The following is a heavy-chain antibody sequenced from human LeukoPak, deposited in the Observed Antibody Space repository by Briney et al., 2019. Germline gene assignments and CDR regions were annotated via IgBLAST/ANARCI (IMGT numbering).Heavy chain of an antibody. D-gene: IGHD6-19*01. J-gene: IGHJ4*02. V-gene: IGHV3-23*01. CDR1: GFTFSSYA. CDR3: ARGKGIAVSSFDY. CDR2: ISGSGGST. Sequence: QPGGSLRLSCAASGFTFSSYAMSWVRQVPGKGLEWVSGISGSGGSTYYADSVTGRCTISRDNSKNTLSLQMNSLRAEDTALYYCARGKGIAVSSFDYWGQGTLVTVSS.